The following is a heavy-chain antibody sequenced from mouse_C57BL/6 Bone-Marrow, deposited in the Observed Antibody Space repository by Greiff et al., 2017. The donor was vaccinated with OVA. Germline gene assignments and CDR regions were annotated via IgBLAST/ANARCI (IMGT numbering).Heavy chain of an antibody. CDR3: AITTVVYYYAMDY. V-gene: IGHV1-18*01. J-gene: IGHJ4*01. CDR2: INPNNGGT. Sequence: EVKLQESGPELVKPGASVKIPCKASGYTFTDYNMDWVKQSPGKSLEWIGDINPNNGGTIYNQKFKGKATLTVDKSSSTAYMELRSLTSEDTAVYYCAITTVVYYYAMDYWGRGTSVTVSS. CDR1: GYTFTDYN. D-gene: IGHD1-1*01.